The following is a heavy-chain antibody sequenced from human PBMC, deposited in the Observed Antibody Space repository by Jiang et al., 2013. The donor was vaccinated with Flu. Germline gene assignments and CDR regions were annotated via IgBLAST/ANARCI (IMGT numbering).Heavy chain of an antibody. V-gene: IGHV4-4*07. CDR3: ARGADYYYGSGSYYSPFDY. Sequence: IRQPAGKGLEWIGRIYTSGSTNYNPSLKSRVTMSVDTSKNQFSLKLSSVTAADTAVYYCARGADYYYGSGSYYSPFDYWGQGTLVTVSS. D-gene: IGHD3-10*01. J-gene: IGHJ4*02. CDR2: IYTSGST.